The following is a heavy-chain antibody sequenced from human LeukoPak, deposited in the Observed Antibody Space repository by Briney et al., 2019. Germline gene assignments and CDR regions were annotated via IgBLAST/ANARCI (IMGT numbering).Heavy chain of an antibody. V-gene: IGHV3-23*01. CDR3: ASWVSSADAVL. J-gene: IGHJ4*02. CDR2: LRGDGET. Sequence: GGSLRLSCAASGFILSNYAMSWVRQAPARGLEWVSSLRGDGETFYADSVKGRFTLSRDDSRNTVYLQLNNLRVEDTAVYSKASWVSSADAVLWGQGTLVTVSS. D-gene: IGHD3-16*01. CDR1: GFILSNYA.